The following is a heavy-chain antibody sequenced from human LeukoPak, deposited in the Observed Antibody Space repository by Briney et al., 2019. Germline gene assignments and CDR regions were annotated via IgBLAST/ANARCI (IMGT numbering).Heavy chain of an antibody. D-gene: IGHD2-2*01. CDR1: GYRFTSYW. Sequence: GESLKISCKGSGYRFTSYWIGWGRQLPGKGLEWMGIIYPGDSDTRDSPSFQGQVTISADKSISTAYLQWSSLKASDTAMYYCARPYCSSTSCYVSYFDYWGQGTLVTVSS. CDR3: ARPYCSSTSCYVSYFDY. J-gene: IGHJ4*02. V-gene: IGHV5-51*01. CDR2: IYPGDSDT.